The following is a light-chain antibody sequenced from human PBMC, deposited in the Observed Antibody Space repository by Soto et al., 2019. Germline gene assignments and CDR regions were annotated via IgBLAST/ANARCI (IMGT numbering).Light chain of an antibody. CDR3: QQHESSPRT. Sequence: EIVLAQSPGTLSLSPGERATLSCRASQSVTNTYLAWYQQTPGQAPRLLIYGTSNRATGVPDRFSGSGSGTDFTLNISGLEPEDFAVYYCQQHESSPRTFGEGTKVEIK. V-gene: IGKV3-20*01. J-gene: IGKJ1*01. CDR1: QSVTNTY. CDR2: GTS.